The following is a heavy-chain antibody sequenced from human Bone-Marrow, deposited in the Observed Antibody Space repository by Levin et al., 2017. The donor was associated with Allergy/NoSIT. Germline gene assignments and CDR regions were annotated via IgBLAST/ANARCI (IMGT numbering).Heavy chain of an antibody. CDR1: GFTFTNAW. J-gene: IGHJ4*02. Sequence: GGSLRLSCAASGFTFTNAWMNWVRQAPGKGLEWVGRIKTKADGGTADYAAPVKGRFIISRDDSKNTVFLQMNNLETEDTAVYYCSLQYFDYWGQGSLVAVSS. CDR3: SLQYFDY. D-gene: IGHD4-11*01. CDR2: IKTKADGGTA. V-gene: IGHV3-15*07.